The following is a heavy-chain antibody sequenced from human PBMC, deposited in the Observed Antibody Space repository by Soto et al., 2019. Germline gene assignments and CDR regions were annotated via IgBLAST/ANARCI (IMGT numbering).Heavy chain of an antibody. CDR3: ARIRYSYGWYYYYGMDV. Sequence: SETLSLTCAVYGGSFSGYYWSWIRQPPGKGLEWIGEINHSGSTNYNPSLKSRVTISVDTSKNQFSLKLSSVTAADTAVYYCARIRYSYGWYYYYGMDVWGQGTTVTVSS. J-gene: IGHJ6*02. V-gene: IGHV4-34*01. CDR2: INHSGST. CDR1: GGSFSGYY. D-gene: IGHD5-18*01.